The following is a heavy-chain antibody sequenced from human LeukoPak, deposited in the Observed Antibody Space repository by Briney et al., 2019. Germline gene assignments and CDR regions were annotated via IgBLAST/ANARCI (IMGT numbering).Heavy chain of an antibody. V-gene: IGHV1-18*01. CDR3: ARERRCSGGSCYLYYFGY. D-gene: IGHD2-15*01. Sequence: ASVKVSCKASGYTFTSYGISWVRQAPGQGLEWMGWISAYNGNTNYAQKLQGRVTMTTDTSTSTAYMELRSLRSDDTAVYYCARERRCSGGSCYLYYFGYWGQGTLVTVSS. CDR2: ISAYNGNT. CDR1: GYTFTSYG. J-gene: IGHJ4*02.